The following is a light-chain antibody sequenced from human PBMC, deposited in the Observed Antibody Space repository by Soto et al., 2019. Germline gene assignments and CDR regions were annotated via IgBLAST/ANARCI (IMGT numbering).Light chain of an antibody. V-gene: IGKV1-39*01. CDR3: QQTYSSPYT. Sequence: DIQMTQSPSSLSASVGDRVTITCRASQSISSYLNWYQQRPGKAPNLLIYAASSLRSGVPLRFSGSGSGTDFTLTISSLQPEDFATYYCQQTYSSPYTFGQGTNLEIK. J-gene: IGKJ2*01. CDR2: AAS. CDR1: QSISSY.